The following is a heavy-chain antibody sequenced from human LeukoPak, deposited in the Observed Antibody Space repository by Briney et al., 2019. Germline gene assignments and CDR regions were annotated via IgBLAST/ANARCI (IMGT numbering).Heavy chain of an antibody. CDR2: IYYSGST. CDR3: ARSRSSSGGYCYDFDY. J-gene: IGHJ4*02. CDR1: GGSISSYY. V-gene: IGHV4-59*08. Sequence: SETLSLTCTVSGGSISSYYWSWIRQPPGKGLEWIGYIYYSGSTNYNPSLKSRVTISVDTSKNQFSLKLSSVTAADTAVYYCARSRSSSGGYCYDFDYWGQGTLVTVSS. D-gene: IGHD2-21*02.